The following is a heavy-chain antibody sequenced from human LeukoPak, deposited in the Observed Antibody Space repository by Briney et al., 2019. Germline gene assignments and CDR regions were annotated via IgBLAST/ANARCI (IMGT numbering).Heavy chain of an antibody. CDR2: ISGSGGTT. CDR3: AKPMAGANYFED. D-gene: IGHD4/OR15-4a*01. V-gene: IGHV3-23*01. J-gene: IGHJ4*02. CDR1: GFTFSSYA. Sequence: GGSLRLSCAASGFTFSSYAMSWVRQAPGKGLEWVSTISGSGGTTFYADSVKGQFTISRDNSKNTLFLQMSSLRTEDTAVYFCAKPMAGANYFEDWGQGNLVTVSS.